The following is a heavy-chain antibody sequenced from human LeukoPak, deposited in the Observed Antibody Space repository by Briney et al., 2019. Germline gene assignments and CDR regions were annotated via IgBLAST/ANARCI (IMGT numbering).Heavy chain of an antibody. CDR1: GGSISSHY. D-gene: IGHD3-9*01. CDR2: IYHSGST. CDR3: ARVETLYDILTGYYPYGMDV. V-gene: IGHV4-59*11. J-gene: IGHJ6*02. Sequence: SETLSLTCTVSGGSISSHYWSWIRQPPGKGLEWIGYIYHSGSTYYNPSLKSRVTISVDRSKNQFSLKLSSVTAADTAVYYCARVETLYDILTGYYPYGMDVWGQGTTVTVSS.